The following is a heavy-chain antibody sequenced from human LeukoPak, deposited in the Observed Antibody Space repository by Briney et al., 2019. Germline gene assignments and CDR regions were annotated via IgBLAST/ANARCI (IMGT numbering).Heavy chain of an antibody. CDR2: IYYSGST. CDR3: ASSERPYYYDSSGYQTYAFDY. V-gene: IGHV4-59*01. J-gene: IGHJ4*02. D-gene: IGHD3-22*01. Sequence: SETLSLTCTVSGGSISSYYWSWIRQPPGMGLEWIGYIYYSGSTNYNPSLKSRVTISVNTSKNQFSLKLSSVTAADTAVYYCASSERPYYYDSSGYQTYAFDYWGQGTLVTVSS. CDR1: GGSISSYY.